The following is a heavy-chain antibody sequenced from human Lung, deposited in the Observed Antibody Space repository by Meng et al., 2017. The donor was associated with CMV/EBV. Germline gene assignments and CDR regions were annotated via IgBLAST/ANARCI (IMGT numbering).Heavy chain of an antibody. J-gene: IGHJ4*02. D-gene: IGHD1-26*01. Sequence: LVQCGGEVKKPGASVNVSCKASGYTCTNYGITWVRQAPGQGLEWMGWINAYNGDTNYAQTLQGRVTMTTDTSTSTAYMELRSLRSDDTAVYYCARVEVGITSGDYWGQGTLVTVSS. CDR2: INAYNGDT. V-gene: IGHV1-18*01. CDR3: ARVEVGITSGDY. CDR1: GYTCTNYG.